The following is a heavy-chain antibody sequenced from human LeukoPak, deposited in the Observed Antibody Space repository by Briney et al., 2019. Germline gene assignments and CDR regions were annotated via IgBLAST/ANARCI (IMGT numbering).Heavy chain of an antibody. D-gene: IGHD5-12*01. J-gene: IGHJ5*02. CDR3: ATVVAKYNWFYP. Sequence: ASVKVYCKASGYTFTSYGISWVRQAPGQGLEWMGWISAYNGNTNYAQKLQGRVTMTTDTPTSTAYTELRRLRPDDTAVYYCATVVAKYNWFYPWGQGALVTVSS. CDR1: GYTFTSYG. CDR2: ISAYNGNT. V-gene: IGHV1-18*04.